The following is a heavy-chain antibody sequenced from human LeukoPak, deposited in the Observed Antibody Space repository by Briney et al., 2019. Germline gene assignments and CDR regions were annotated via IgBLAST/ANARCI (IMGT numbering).Heavy chain of an antibody. D-gene: IGHD4-11*01. Sequence: GGSLRLSCAASGFTFSTYSMNWVRQAPGKGLEWVSYISGSSETIYYAGSVKGRFTISRDNAKNSLYLQMNSLRDEDTAVYYCARTPPTAGLTTIGVGSDYWGQGTLVTVSS. CDR3: ARTPPTAGLTTIGVGSDY. V-gene: IGHV3-48*02. CDR2: ISGSSETI. CDR1: GFTFSTYS. J-gene: IGHJ4*02.